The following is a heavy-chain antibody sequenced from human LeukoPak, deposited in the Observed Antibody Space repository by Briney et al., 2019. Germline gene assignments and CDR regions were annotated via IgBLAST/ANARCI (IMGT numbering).Heavy chain of an antibody. CDR2: ISAYNGNT. V-gene: IGHV1-18*01. CDR3: ARDSSGYIHKVDY. CDR1: GYTFTSYG. J-gene: IGHJ4*02. Sequence: GASVKVSCKGSGYTFTSYGISWVRQAPGQGLEGVGWISAYNGNTKYAQKLQGRVTMTTHTSTSTAYMELRSLRSHDTAVYYCARDSSGYIHKVDYWGQGTLVTVSS. D-gene: IGHD3-22*01.